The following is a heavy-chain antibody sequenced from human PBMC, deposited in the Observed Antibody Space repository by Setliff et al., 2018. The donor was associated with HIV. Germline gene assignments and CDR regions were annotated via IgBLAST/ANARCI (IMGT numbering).Heavy chain of an antibody. D-gene: IGHD3-16*01. Sequence: PSETLSLTCAVYGGSFSGYYWSWIRQPPGKGLEWIGEINHSGSTNYNPSLKSRVTISVDTSKNQFSLKLSSVAAADTAVYYCARSKKRGDYYYYYYYMDVWGKGTTVTVSS. V-gene: IGHV4-34*01. CDR2: INHSGST. CDR3: ARSKKRGDYYYYYYYMDV. CDR1: GGSFSGYY. J-gene: IGHJ6*03.